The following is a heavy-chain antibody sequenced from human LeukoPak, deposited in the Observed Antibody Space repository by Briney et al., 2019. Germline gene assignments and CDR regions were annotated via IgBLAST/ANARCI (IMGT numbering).Heavy chain of an antibody. V-gene: IGHV3-23*01. Sequence: GGSLRLSCAASGFTFSSSAMSWVRQAPGKGLEWVSAISGSGGGTYYADSVKGRFTISRDNSKNTLYLQMNSLRAEDTAVYYCAKLLVGVTVPPLDYWGQGTLVTVSS. CDR2: ISGSGGGT. J-gene: IGHJ4*02. CDR3: AKLLVGVTVPPLDY. D-gene: IGHD1-26*01. CDR1: GFTFSSSA.